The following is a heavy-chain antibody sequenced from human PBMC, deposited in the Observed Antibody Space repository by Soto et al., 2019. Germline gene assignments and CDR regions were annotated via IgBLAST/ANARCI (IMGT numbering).Heavy chain of an antibody. D-gene: IGHD3-3*01. CDR3: ARWSYLDY. CDR2: ISGSDGKT. CDR1: GFTFNNYA. V-gene: IGHV3-23*01. Sequence: EVQLLESGGDLVQPGVSRRLSCAASGFTFNNYAMSWVRQAPGKGLEWVSAISGSDGKTFYADSVKGRFSISRDTSQSTLYLQMNSLRADDTAMYYCARWSYLDYWGQGTRVTVSS. J-gene: IGHJ4*02.